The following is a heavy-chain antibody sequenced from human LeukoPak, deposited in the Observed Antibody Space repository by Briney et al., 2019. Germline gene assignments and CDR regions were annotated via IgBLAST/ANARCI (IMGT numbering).Heavy chain of an antibody. CDR1: GFSLSSSGMC. J-gene: IGHJ4*02. D-gene: IGHD1-1*01. Sequence: SGPALVKPTQTLTLTCTFSGFSLSSSGMCVSWIRQPPGKALEWLARIDWDDDKYYSTSLKTRLTISKDTSNNQVVLTMTNMDPVDTATYYCARLISVANWNFDYWGQGTLVTVSS. CDR2: IDWDDDK. CDR3: ARLISVANWNFDY. V-gene: IGHV2-70*11.